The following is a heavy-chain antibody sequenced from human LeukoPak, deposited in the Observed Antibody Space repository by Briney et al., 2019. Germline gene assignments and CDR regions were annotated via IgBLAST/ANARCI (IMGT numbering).Heavy chain of an antibody. J-gene: IGHJ4*02. CDR3: SRSLVVGIPTGVRIRDH. CDR1: GYTFSHYV. CDR2: INPYNGNT. V-gene: IGHV1-18*01. D-gene: IGHD1-14*01. Sequence: GASVKVSCEASGYTFSHYVISWVRQAPGQGLEWMGWINPYNGNTNYAQKVQGRIAMTTDTSTSTAYMELRSLRSDDTAVYYCSRSLVVGIPTGVRIRDHWGQGTLVTVSS.